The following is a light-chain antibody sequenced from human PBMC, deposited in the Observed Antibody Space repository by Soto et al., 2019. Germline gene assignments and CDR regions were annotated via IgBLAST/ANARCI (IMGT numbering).Light chain of an antibody. J-gene: IGKJ1*01. Sequence: PHTLAAALGGGGTMSCRASQSISRWLAWYQQKPGKAPNLLIYDASSLKSGVPSRFSGIGSGTEFTLTTSRLQPDDFAPYYCPQYNSHWPFGQGTKVDIK. CDR2: DAS. CDR1: QSISRW. CDR3: PQYNSHWP. V-gene: IGKV1-5*01.